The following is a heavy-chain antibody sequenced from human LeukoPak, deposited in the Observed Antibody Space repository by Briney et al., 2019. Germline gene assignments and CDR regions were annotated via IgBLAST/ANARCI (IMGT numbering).Heavy chain of an antibody. CDR3: ARDGAVAGTLYNWFDP. CDR1: GFTFSSYW. D-gene: IGHD6-19*01. J-gene: IGHJ5*02. CDR2: IKQDGSEQ. V-gene: IGHV3-7*01. Sequence: GRSLRLSCAASGFTFSSYWMSWVRQAPGKGLEWVANIKQDGSEQYYVDSVKGRFTISRDNAKNSLYLQTNSLRAEDTAVYYCARDGAVAGTLYNWFDPWGQGTLVTVSS.